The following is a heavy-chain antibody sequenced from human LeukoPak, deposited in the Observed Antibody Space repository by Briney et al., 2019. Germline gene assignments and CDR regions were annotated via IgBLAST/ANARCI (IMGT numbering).Heavy chain of an antibody. CDR1: GYTFTTYY. V-gene: IGHV1-18*04. CDR2: ISAYNGNT. Sequence: ASVKVSCKASGYTFTTYYIHWVRQAPGQGLEWMGWISAYNGNTNYAQKLQGRVTMTTDTSTSTAYMELRSLRSDDTAVYYCAAYDSSGYSHLEYWGQGTLVTVSS. J-gene: IGHJ4*02. CDR3: AAYDSSGYSHLEY. D-gene: IGHD3-22*01.